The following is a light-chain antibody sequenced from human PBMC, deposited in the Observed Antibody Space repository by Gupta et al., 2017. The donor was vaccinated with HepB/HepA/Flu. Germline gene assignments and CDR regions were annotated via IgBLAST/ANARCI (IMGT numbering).Light chain of an antibody. CDR2: DNN. J-gene: IGLJ1*01. CDR3: GAWDGRLSVDV. Sequence: QSVLTQPPSVSAAPGQKVTISCSGSISNIGNNYVSWYQQLPGTAPKLLIYDNNNRPSGIPDRFSGSKSGTSATLDITGLQTGDEADYDCGAWDGRLSVDVFGPGTEVTV. CDR1: ISNIGNNY. V-gene: IGLV1-51*01.